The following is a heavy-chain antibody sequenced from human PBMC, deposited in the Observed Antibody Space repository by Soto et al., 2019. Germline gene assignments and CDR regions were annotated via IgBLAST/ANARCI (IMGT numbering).Heavy chain of an antibody. V-gene: IGHV3-48*03. Sequence: FLRLSCAASGFTFSSSEMYWVRQAPGKGLEWVSYIHPGGQIIFYADSVKGRFTISRDNAKNSVYLQMNNLRAEDTAVYYCARRGSSWGQGTMVTVSS. J-gene: IGHJ3*01. CDR1: GFTFSSSE. D-gene: IGHD2-2*01. CDR2: IHPGGQII. CDR3: ARRGSS.